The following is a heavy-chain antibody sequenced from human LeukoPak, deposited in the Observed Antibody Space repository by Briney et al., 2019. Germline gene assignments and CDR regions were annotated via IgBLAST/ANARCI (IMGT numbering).Heavy chain of an antibody. CDR1: GFTFSSYA. CDR3: ARGYSYGYDY. CDR2: ITGGGSDT. Sequence: GGSLRLSCAASGFTFSSYAMSWVRQAPGKGLEWVSAITGGGSDTFHADSVKGRFTISRDNAKNSLYLQMNSLRAEDTAVYYCARGYSYGYDYWGQGTLVTVSS. D-gene: IGHD5-18*01. V-gene: IGHV3-23*01. J-gene: IGHJ4*02.